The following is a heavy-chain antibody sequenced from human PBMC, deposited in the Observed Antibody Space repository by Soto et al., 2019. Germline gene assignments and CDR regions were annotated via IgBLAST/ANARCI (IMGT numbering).Heavy chain of an antibody. J-gene: IGHJ3*02. D-gene: IGHD5-12*01. CDR1: GFTFSSYA. Sequence: EVQLLESGGGLVQPGGSLRLSCAASGFTFSSYAMSWVRQAPGKGLEWVSAISGSGGSTYYADSVKGRFTISRDNSKNTLYLQMNSLRAEDTAVYYCARRRSSDGYNLGDAFDIWGQGTMVTVSS. CDR3: ARRRSSDGYNLGDAFDI. CDR2: ISGSGGST. V-gene: IGHV3-23*01.